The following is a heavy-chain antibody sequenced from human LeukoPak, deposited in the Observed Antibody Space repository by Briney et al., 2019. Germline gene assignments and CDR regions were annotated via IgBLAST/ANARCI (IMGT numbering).Heavy chain of an antibody. V-gene: IGHV4-31*03. Sequence: SQTLSLTCTVSGGSLTTGYYWTWIRLHPGKGLEWIGYIHPSGSTNYNPSFKSRVTMSLDTSQNQFSLKLSSVTAADTAMYYCARGQDAFKTGYWGQGTLVTVPS. D-gene: IGHD5-24*01. J-gene: IGHJ4*02. CDR3: ARGQDAFKTGY. CDR1: GGSLTTGYY. CDR2: IHPSGST.